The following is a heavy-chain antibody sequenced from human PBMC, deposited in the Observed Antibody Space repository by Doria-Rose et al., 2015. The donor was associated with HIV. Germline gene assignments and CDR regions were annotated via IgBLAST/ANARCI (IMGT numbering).Heavy chain of an antibody. CDR2: INHSGSP. V-gene: IGHV4-34*01. CDR3: ARAGPEYYFDS. Sequence: GAGLLKPSETLSLTCAVYGGSFRGYYWNWIRQPPGKGLEWIGEINHSGSPNYNPSLKSRVTMSVDTSRKQFSLKLNSVTAADTAVYYCARAGPEYYFDSWGQGTLVTVSS. CDR1: GGSFRGYY. J-gene: IGHJ4*02.